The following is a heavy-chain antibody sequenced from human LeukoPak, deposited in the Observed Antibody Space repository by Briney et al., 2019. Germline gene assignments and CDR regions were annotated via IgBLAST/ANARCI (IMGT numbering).Heavy chain of an antibody. CDR1: GFTFSNSW. J-gene: IGHJ4*02. CDR2: IKRDIDGGTT. V-gene: IGHV3-15*01. CDR3: TTDLPRSTSCSHDY. D-gene: IGHD2/OR15-2a*01. Sequence: RGSLRLSCAASGFTFSNSWMLWVRQAPGRGLEWVGRIKRDIDGGTTDYAAPVKGRFTITRDDSENTLYLQMNSLKTEDTAVYYCTTDLPRSTSCSHDYWGQGTQVTVSS.